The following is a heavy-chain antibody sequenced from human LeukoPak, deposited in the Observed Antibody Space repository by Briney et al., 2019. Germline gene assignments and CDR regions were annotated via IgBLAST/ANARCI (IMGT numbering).Heavy chain of an antibody. CDR1: GGSFSGYY. V-gene: IGHV4-34*01. CDR2: INHSGST. Sequence: PSETLSLTCAVYGGSFSGYYWSWIRQPPGKGLEWIGEINHSGSTNYNPSLKSRVTISVDTSKNQFSLKLSSVTAADTAVYYCASSTAMVTHYYYYMDVWGKGTTVTISS. D-gene: IGHD5-18*01. CDR3: ASSTAMVTHYYYYMDV. J-gene: IGHJ6*03.